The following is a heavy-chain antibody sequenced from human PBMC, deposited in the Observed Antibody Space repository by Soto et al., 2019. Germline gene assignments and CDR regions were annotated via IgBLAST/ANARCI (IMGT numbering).Heavy chain of an antibody. J-gene: IGHJ4*02. CDR1: GFTFSSYA. D-gene: IGHD4-17*01. Sequence: QVQLVESGGGVVQPGRSLRLSCAASGFTFSSYAMHWVRQAPGKGLEWVAVISYDGSNKYYADSVKGRFTISRDNSKNTLYLQMNSLRAEDTAVYYCASGGDYFDYWGQGTLVTGSS. CDR2: ISYDGSNK. V-gene: IGHV3-30-3*01. CDR3: ASGGDYFDY.